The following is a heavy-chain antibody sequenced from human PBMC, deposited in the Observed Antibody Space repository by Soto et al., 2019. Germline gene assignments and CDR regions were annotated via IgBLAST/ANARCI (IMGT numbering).Heavy chain of an antibody. CDR2: IYHSGST. J-gene: IGHJ4*01. V-gene: IGHV4-4*02. CDR1: GASISSTTSHNW. Sequence: QVHLQEAGPGLVRPSGTLSLTCAVSGASISSTTSHNWWSLVRQPPGKGLEWIGEIYHSGSTNYNPSLKSRITMPVDKSTNQFSLELTSVTAADTAVYYCARMVGATLFDFGGNLTLVTVSS. D-gene: IGHD1-26*01. CDR3: ARMVGATLFDF.